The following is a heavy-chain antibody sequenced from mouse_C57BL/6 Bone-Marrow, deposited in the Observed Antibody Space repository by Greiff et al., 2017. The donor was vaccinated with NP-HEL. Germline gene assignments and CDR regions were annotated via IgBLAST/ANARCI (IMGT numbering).Heavy chain of an antibody. D-gene: IGHD3-3*01. CDR1: GYTFTDYY. J-gene: IGHJ2*01. Sequence: EVQLQQSGPELVKPGASVKISCKASGYTFTDYYMNWVKQSHGKSLEWIGDINPNTGGTSYNQKFKGTATLTVDNSSSTAYMELRSLASEDAAVYYCARERGPYFDYWGQGTTLTVSS. V-gene: IGHV1-26*01. CDR2: INPNTGGT. CDR3: ARERGPYFDY.